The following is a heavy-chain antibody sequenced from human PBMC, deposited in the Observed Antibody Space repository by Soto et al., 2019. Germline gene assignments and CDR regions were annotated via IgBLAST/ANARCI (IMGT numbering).Heavy chain of an antibody. V-gene: IGHV5-51*01. Sequence: EVQLVQSGAEVKKPGESLKISCKGSGYSFTSYWIGWVRQMPGKGLEWMGIIYPGDSDTRYSPSFQGQVTISADKSISTAYLQWSSLKASDTAMYYCALHPRGYCSGGSCHDWYFDLWGRGTLVTVSS. D-gene: IGHD2-15*01. CDR3: ALHPRGYCSGGSCHDWYFDL. CDR2: IYPGDSDT. J-gene: IGHJ2*01. CDR1: GYSFTSYW.